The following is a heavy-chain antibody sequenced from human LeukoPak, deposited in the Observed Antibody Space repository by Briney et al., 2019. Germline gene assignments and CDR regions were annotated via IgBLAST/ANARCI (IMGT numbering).Heavy chain of an antibody. CDR1: GFTFSSYG. Sequence: PGGSLRLSCAASGFTFSSYGMHWVRQAPGKGLEWVAVIWYDGSNKYYADSVKGRFTISRDNSKNTLYLQMNSLRAEDTAVYYCARAEYSSGWLLGYWGQGTLVTVSS. V-gene: IGHV3-33*01. J-gene: IGHJ4*02. D-gene: IGHD6-19*01. CDR2: IWYDGSNK. CDR3: ARAEYSSGWLLGY.